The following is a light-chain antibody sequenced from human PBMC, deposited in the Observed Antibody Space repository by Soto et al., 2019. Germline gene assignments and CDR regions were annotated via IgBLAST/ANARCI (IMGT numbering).Light chain of an antibody. Sequence: DIVMTQSPLSLPVTPGEPASISCRSSQSLLHSNGYNYLDWYLQKPGQSPKLLIYLGSNRGFGVPDRFCGSGSGTDFTLKISRVEAEDVGVYYCMQALQTPYTFGQGTILEIK. CDR3: MQALQTPYT. CDR1: QSLLHSNGYNY. V-gene: IGKV2-28*01. J-gene: IGKJ2*01. CDR2: LGS.